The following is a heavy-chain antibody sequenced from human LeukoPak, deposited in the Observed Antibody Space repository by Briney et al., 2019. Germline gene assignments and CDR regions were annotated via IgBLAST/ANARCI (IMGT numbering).Heavy chain of an antibody. V-gene: IGHV1-24*01. Sequence: ASVKVSCKVSGYTLTELSMHWVRQAPGKGLEWMGGFDPEDGETIYAQKFQGRVTMTEDTSTDTAYMELSSLRSGDTAVYYCATVAAPEMYYYYGMDVWGQGTTVTVSS. J-gene: IGHJ6*02. CDR2: FDPEDGET. CDR3: ATVAAPEMYYYYGMDV. D-gene: IGHD5-24*01. CDR1: GYTLTELS.